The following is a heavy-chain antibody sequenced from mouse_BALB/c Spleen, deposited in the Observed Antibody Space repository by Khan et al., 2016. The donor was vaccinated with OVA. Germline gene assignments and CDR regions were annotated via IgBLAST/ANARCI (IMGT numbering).Heavy chain of an antibody. CDR3: TRSKITTGYFDV. J-gene: IGHJ1*01. CDR2: ISSGSATI. D-gene: IGHD2-4*01. Sequence: EVQLQESGGGLVQPGGSRKVSCAASGFTFSSFGMHWVRQAPEKGLEWVAYISSGSATIYYADTVKGRFTISRDNPKNPLFLHRTRLRAEDTAMYYCTRSKITTGYFDVWGAGTTVTVSS. CDR1: GFTFSSFG. V-gene: IGHV5-17*02.